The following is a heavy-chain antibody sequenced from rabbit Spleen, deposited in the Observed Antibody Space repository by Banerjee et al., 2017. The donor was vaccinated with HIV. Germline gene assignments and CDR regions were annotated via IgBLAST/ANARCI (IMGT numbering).Heavy chain of an antibody. CDR3: ARDVGYAGDSYDL. D-gene: IGHD8-1*01. CDR1: GFSFNIDYF. CDR2: ILGGSSGST. Sequence: QSLEESGGGLVKPEGSLTLTCTASGFSFNIDYFPCWVRQAPGKGLEWIACILGGSSGSTYYANWAKGRFTISKTSSTTVTLQMTSLTTADTATYFCARDVGYAGDSYDLWGPGTLVTVS. J-gene: IGHJ4*01. V-gene: IGHV1S40*01.